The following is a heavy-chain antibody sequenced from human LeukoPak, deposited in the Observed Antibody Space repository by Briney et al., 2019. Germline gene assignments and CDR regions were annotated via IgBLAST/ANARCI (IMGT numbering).Heavy chain of an antibody. CDR2: ITGRSGST. D-gene: IGHD3-16*01. J-gene: IGHJ4*02. Sequence: SGGSLRLSCAASGFTFDNHALAWVRQTPGRGLEWVATITGRSGSTYYADSVRGRFTISRDNSQNRLYLQMNSLRVLNTATYYCVRSSSIMALNYFDLWGQGTLVPVSS. CDR1: GFTFDNHA. CDR3: VRSSSIMALNYFDL. V-gene: IGHV3-23*01.